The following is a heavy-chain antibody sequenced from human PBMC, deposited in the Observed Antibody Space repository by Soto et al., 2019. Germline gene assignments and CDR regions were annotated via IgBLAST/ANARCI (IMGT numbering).Heavy chain of an antibody. CDR2: ISWNSGSI. CDR3: AKDRDAGIEV. V-gene: IGHV3-9*01. Sequence: GGSXGLCCAVAVVIFYDYAVDLFRQAPGKGLEWVAGISWNSGSIGYGDSVKGRFTISRDNAKNSLYLQMNSLRTEDAALYYCAKDRDAGIEVWGPGTTVTV. CDR1: VVIFYDYA. J-gene: IGHJ6*01.